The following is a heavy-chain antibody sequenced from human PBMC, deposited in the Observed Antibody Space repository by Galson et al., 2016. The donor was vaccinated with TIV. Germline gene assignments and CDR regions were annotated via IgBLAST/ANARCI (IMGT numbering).Heavy chain of an antibody. CDR2: IYYSVST. CDR1: GGSISNHY. J-gene: IGHJ5*02. Sequence: SETLSLTCTVSGGSISNHYWSWIRQPPGKGLEYIGFIYYSVSTSYNRSLKCRVTISLATSTNQFSLRLSSGTAADTAFYYRFRGGDCSGGNCRAGWFDPWGQGTLVTASS. D-gene: IGHD2-15*01. V-gene: IGHV4-59*11. CDR3: FRGGDCSGGNCRAGWFDP.